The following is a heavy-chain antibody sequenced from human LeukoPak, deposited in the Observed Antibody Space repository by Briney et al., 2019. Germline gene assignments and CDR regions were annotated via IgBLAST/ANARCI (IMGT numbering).Heavy chain of an antibody. CDR2: ISFSGANS. CDR3: ARDIQLST. D-gene: IGHD5-24*01. J-gene: IGHJ3*01. V-gene: IGHV3-23*01. Sequence: GGSLRLSCAASGFTFSDSAMTWVRQAPGKGLDWVSLISFSGANSYYADSVKGRFTISRDNSKNTLFLQMNSLRAEDTAIYYCARDIQLSTWGLGTMVTVSS. CDR1: GFTFSDSA.